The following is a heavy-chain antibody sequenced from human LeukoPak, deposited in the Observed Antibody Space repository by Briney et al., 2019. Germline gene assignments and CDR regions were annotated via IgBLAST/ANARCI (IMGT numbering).Heavy chain of an antibody. J-gene: IGHJ6*02. CDR2: INWNGGRT. V-gene: IGHV3-20*01. CDR3: ARVGKGVRYSDWAITNGYYYYGMDV. CDR1: GFTFNDYG. D-gene: IGHD3-9*01. Sequence: GGSLRLSCAACGFTFNDYGMSWVRQAPGKGLKWVSGINWNGGRTGYADSVKGRFTISRDNAKNSLYLQMNSLRAEDTALYHCARVGKGVRYSDWAITNGYYYYGMDVWGQGTTVTVSS.